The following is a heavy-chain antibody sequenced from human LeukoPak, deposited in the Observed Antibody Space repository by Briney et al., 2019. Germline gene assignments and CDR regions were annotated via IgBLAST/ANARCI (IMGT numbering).Heavy chain of an antibody. CDR2: IYHSGST. D-gene: IGHD4-17*01. CDR3: ARGGDYGRFDY. J-gene: IGHJ4*02. V-gene: IGHV4-39*07. Sequence: PSETLSLTCTVSGGSISSGSYYWGWIRQPPGKGLEWIGSIYHSGSTCYNPSLKSRVTISVDTSKNQFSLKLSSVTAADTAVYYCARGGDYGRFDYWGQGTLVTVSS. CDR1: GGSISSGSYY.